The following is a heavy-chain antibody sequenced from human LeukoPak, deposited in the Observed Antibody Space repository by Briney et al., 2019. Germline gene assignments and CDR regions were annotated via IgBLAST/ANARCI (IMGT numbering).Heavy chain of an antibody. V-gene: IGHV4-59*12. Sequence: SETLSLTCTVSGGSISSYYWSWIRQPPGKGLEWIGYIYYSGSTNYNPSLKSRVTISVDTSKNQFSLKLSSVTAADTAVYYCARDRDTMRSIDAFDIWGQGTMVTVSS. J-gene: IGHJ3*02. CDR2: IYYSGST. CDR1: GGSISSYY. CDR3: ARDRDTMRSIDAFDI. D-gene: IGHD3-22*01.